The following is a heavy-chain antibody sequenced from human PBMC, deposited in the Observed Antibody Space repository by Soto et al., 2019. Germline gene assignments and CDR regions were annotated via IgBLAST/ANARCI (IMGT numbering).Heavy chain of an antibody. CDR2: INSDGSSA. V-gene: IGHV3-74*01. Sequence: GGSLRLSCAASGFTFSSYWMHWVRQAPGKGLVWVSRINSDGSSATYANSVKGRFTVSRDNAKNTLYLQMNSLRAEDTAVYYCARDLPTNGDGMDVWGQGTTVTVSS. D-gene: IGHD2-8*01. CDR1: GFTFSSYW. J-gene: IGHJ6*02. CDR3: ARDLPTNGDGMDV.